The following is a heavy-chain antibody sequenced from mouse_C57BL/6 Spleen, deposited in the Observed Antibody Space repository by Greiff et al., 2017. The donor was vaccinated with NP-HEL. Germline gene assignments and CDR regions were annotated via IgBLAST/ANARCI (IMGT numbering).Heavy chain of an antibody. D-gene: IGHD4-1*01. CDR3: ARAGRERTWFAY. J-gene: IGHJ3*01. CDR2: ISSGGSYT. Sequence: EVHLVESGGDLVKPGGSLKLSCAASGFTFSSYGMSWVRQTPDKRLEWVATISSGGSYTYYPDSVKGRFTISSDNAKNTLYLQMSSLKSEDTARYNCARAGRERTWFAYWGEGTLVTVSA. V-gene: IGHV5-6*01. CDR1: GFTFSSYG.